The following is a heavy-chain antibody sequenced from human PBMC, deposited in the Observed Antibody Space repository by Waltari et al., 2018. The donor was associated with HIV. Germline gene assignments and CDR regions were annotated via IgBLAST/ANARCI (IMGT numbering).Heavy chain of an antibody. CDR1: GGSISSSSYS. V-gene: IGHV4-39*07. CDR2: IYYSGST. CDR3: AREGAAAFDP. J-gene: IGHJ5*02. D-gene: IGHD6-25*01. Sequence: QLQLQESGPGLVKPSETLSLTCTVSGGSISSSSYSWGWIRQPPGKGLEWIGSIYYSGSTYYNPSLKSRVTISVDTSKNQFSLKLSSVTAADTAVYYCAREGAAAFDPWGQGTLVTVSS.